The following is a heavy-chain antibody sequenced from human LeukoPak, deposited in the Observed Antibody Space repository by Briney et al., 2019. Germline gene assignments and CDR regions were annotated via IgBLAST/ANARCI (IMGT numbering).Heavy chain of an antibody. D-gene: IGHD5-12*01. Sequence: SETLSLTCAVYGGSFSGYYWSWIRQPPGKGLEWIGEINHSGSANYNTSLKSRVTISVDTSKNQFSLKLSSVTAADTAVYYCASSSGYDYYYYYGMDVWGQGTTVTVSS. J-gene: IGHJ6*02. V-gene: IGHV4-34*01. CDR1: GGSFSGYY. CDR2: INHSGSA. CDR3: ASSSGYDYYYYYGMDV.